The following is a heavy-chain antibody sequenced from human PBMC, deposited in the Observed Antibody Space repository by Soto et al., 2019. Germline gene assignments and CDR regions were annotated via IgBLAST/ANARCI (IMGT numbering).Heavy chain of an antibody. CDR1: GYTFTSYV. D-gene: IGHD1-20*01. Sequence: QVQLVQSGAEMKKPGASVKVSCKASGYTFTSYVIHWVRQAPGQRLEWMGWINTGNGNTKHSQKFQGRVSITRDTSASTAYMEVSSLRSEGTAIYSCARATGYNTKSLDYWGQGTLVTVSS. CDR3: ARATGYNTKSLDY. V-gene: IGHV1-3*04. CDR2: INTGNGNT. J-gene: IGHJ4*02.